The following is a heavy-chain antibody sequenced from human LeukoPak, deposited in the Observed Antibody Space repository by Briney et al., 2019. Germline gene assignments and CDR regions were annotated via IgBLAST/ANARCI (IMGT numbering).Heavy chain of an antibody. J-gene: IGHJ3*02. V-gene: IGHV3-74*01. CDR2: INSDGSST. CDR3: ARDLKTLQWKLPKGSPHDAFDI. D-gene: IGHD1-26*01. CDR1: GFTFSSYW. Sequence: GGSLRLSCAASGFTFSSYWMHWVRQAPGKGLVWVSRINSDGSSTSYADPVKGRFTISRDNAKNTLYLQMNSLRAEDTAVYYCARDLKTLQWKLPKGSPHDAFDIWGQGTMVTVSS.